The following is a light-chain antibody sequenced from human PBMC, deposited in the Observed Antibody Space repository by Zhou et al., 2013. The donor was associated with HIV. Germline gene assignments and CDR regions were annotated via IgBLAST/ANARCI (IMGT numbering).Light chain of an antibody. Sequence: EIVMTQSPVTLSVSPGERATLSCRASQSVSSNLAWYQQKPGQAPRLLISSSSFRATDFPDRFSGSGSGTDFTLTISRLEPEDFAVYYCQQYAASPSTFGGGTKVEIK. J-gene: IGKJ4*01. V-gene: IGKV3-20*01. CDR2: SSS. CDR1: QSVSSN. CDR3: QQYAASPST.